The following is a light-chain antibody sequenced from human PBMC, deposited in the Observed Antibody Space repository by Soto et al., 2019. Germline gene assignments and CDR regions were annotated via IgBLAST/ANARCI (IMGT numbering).Light chain of an antibody. CDR2: DAS. CDR3: QQRSNWPPSIT. V-gene: IGKV3-11*01. Sequence: IVLTQSPDTLSLSPGERATLSCRASQSVSSYLAWYQQKPGQAPRLLIYDASNRATGIPARFSGSGSGTDFTLTISSLEPEDFAVYYCQQRSNWPPSITFGQGTRLEIK. CDR1: QSVSSY. J-gene: IGKJ5*01.